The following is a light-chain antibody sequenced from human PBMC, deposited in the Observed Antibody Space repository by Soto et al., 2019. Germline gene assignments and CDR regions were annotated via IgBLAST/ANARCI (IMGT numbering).Light chain of an antibody. CDR3: QHYNSYPEA. CDR2: KAS. CDR1: QTISSW. V-gene: IGKV1-5*03. J-gene: IGKJ1*01. Sequence: DVQMTQSPSTLSGSVGDRVTITCRASQTISSWLAWYQQKPGKAPKXXIYKASTLTSGVPSRFSGSGSGTDFTLTISSLQPDDFATYYCQHYNSYPEAFGQGTKVDIK.